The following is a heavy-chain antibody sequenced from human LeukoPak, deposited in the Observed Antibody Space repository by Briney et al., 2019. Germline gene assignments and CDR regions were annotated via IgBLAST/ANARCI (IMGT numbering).Heavy chain of an antibody. CDR1: GGSISSYY. CDR3: ARRATIFGVVIINAFDI. J-gene: IGHJ3*02. D-gene: IGHD3-3*01. Sequence: SETLSLTCTVSGGSISSYYWSWIRQPPGKGLEWIGYIYYSGSTNYNPSLKSRVTISVDTSKNQFSLKLSSVTAADTPVYYCARRATIFGVVIINAFDIWGQGTMVTVSS. V-gene: IGHV4-59*01. CDR2: IYYSGST.